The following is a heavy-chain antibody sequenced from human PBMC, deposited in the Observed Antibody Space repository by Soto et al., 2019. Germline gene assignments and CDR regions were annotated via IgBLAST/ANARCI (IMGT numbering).Heavy chain of an antibody. D-gene: IGHD3-22*01. J-gene: IGHJ4*02. Sequence: GGSLRLSCAASGFTFSSYEMNWVRQAPGKGLEWVSYISSSGSTIYYADSVKGRFTISRDNAKNSLYLQMNSLRAEDTAVYYCARQGRSITMIVVVNYFDYWGQGTLVTVSS. V-gene: IGHV3-48*03. CDR3: ARQGRSITMIVVVNYFDY. CDR1: GFTFSSYE. CDR2: ISSSGSTI.